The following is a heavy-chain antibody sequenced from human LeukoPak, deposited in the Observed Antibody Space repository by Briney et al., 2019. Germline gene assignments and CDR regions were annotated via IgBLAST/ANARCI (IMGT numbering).Heavy chain of an antibody. V-gene: IGHV1-2*02. CDR3: ARGDYVWGSYRSPFDY. J-gene: IGHJ4*02. D-gene: IGHD3-16*02. Sequence: ASVKVSCKASGYTFTGYYMHWVRQAPGQGFEWMGWINPNSGGTNHAQKFQGRVTMTRDTSISTAYMELSRLRSDDTAVYYCARGDYVWGSYRSPFDYWGQGTLVTVSS. CDR2: INPNSGGT. CDR1: GYTFTGYY.